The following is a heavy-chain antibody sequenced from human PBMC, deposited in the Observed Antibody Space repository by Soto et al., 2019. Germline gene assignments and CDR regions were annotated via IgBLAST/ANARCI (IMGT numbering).Heavy chain of an antibody. Sequence: LRLSCAASGFTFSSYAMSWVRQAPGKGLEWVSAISGSGGSTYYADSVKGRFTISRDNSKNTLYLQMNSLRAEDTAVYYCAKDRYYDSSGYVYFDYWGQGTLVTVSS. V-gene: IGHV3-23*01. D-gene: IGHD3-22*01. J-gene: IGHJ4*02. CDR1: GFTFSSYA. CDR3: AKDRYYDSSGYVYFDY. CDR2: ISGSGGST.